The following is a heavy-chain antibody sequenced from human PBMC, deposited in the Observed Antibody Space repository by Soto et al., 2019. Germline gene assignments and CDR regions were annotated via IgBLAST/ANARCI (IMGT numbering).Heavy chain of an antibody. V-gene: IGHV2-5*02. D-gene: IGHD6-6*01. Sequence: QITLKESGPTLVKPTQTLTLTCTFSGFSLSTSGVGVGWIRQPPGKALEWLALIYWDDDKRYSPSLKSRLTITKDTSKSTVVLTMTNMDTVDTATYYCAHQDEYSSSSFPFDYWGQGTLVTVSS. CDR1: GFSLSTSGVG. CDR2: IYWDDDK. J-gene: IGHJ4*02. CDR3: AHQDEYSSSSFPFDY.